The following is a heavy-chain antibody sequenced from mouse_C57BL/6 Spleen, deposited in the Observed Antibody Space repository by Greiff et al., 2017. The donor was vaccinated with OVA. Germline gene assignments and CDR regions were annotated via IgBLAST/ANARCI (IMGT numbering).Heavy chain of an antibody. CDR1: GYTFTSYW. CDR2: IDPSDSYT. CDR3: ARHGYLDY. J-gene: IGHJ2*01. V-gene: IGHV1-69*01. D-gene: IGHD1-1*01. Sequence: QVQLQQPGAELVMPGASVKLSCKASGYTFTSYWMHWVKQRPGQGLEWIGEIDPSDSYTNYNQKFKGKSTLTVDKSSSTAYMQLSSLTSEYSAVYYCARHGYLDYWGQGTTRTVSS.